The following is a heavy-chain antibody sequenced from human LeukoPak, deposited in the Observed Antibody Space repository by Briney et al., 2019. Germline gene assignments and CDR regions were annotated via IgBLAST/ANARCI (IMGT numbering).Heavy chain of an antibody. D-gene: IGHD3-3*01. J-gene: IGHJ4*02. CDR1: GGSISSYC. CDR3: ARDFRGGYDFWSGYYTPYYFDY. CDR2: IYYSGST. Sequence: TSETLSLTCTVSGGSISSYCWSCIRQPPGKGLEWIWDIYYSGSTNYNPSLKSRVTISVDTSKNQFSLKLSSVTAADTAVYYCARDFRGGYDFWSGYYTPYYFDYWGQGTLVTVSP. V-gene: IGHV4-59*01.